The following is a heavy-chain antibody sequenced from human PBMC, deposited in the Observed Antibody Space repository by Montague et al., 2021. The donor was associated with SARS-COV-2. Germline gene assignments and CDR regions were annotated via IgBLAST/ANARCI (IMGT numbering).Heavy chain of an antibody. CDR3: ARGGRDCGVTSCQTNYYHDMDV. CDR2: VTFDGRPQ. V-gene: IGHV3-30*04. Sequence: SLSLSCAASGFIFNDYAMPWVRQAPGKGLQWFAAVTFDGRPQYYSSAVEGRFTISRHNSKNMLFLEMSSLRGEDAAVYYCARGGRDCGVTSCQTNYYHDMDVRGQGNTVTVSS. CDR1: GFIFNDYA. D-gene: IGHD2-21*01. J-gene: IGHJ6*01.